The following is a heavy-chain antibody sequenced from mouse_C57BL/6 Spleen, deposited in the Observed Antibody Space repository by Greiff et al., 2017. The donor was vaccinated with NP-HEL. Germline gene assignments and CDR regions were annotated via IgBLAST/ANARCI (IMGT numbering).Heavy chain of an antibody. CDR2: IYPGDGDT. J-gene: IGHJ4*01. CDR1: GYAFSSSW. CDR3: ARSYYGSSLYAMDY. Sequence: VQLQQSGPELVKPGASVKISCKASGYAFSSSWMNWVKQRPGKGLEWIGRIYPGDGDTNYNGKFKGKATLTAYKSSSTAYMQLSSLTSEDSAVYFCARSYYGSSLYAMDYWGQGTSVTVSS. D-gene: IGHD1-1*01. V-gene: IGHV1-82*01.